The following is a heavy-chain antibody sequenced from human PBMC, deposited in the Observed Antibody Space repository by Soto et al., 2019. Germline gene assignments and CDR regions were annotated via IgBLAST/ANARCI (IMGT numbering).Heavy chain of an antibody. D-gene: IGHD5-18*01. CDR2: MYYTGTT. V-gene: IGHV4-61*08. Sequence: QVQLQESGPGLVKPSETLSLTCTISGGSVSSGDHYWTWIRQPPGKDLEWIGHMYYTGTTQYNPSLQSRVTMPADTSTNQFSLKLTSLTAADTAVYYCARVGYSYGTRVYGMDVWGQGTTVTVSS. CDR3: ARVGYSYGTRVYGMDV. J-gene: IGHJ6*02. CDR1: GGSVSSGDHY.